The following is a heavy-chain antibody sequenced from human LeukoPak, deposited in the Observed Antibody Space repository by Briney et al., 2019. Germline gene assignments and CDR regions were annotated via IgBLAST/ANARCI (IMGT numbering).Heavy chain of an antibody. CDR1: GGSTSSYY. D-gene: IGHD2-2*02. V-gene: IGHV4-59*01. CDR2: IYYTGST. Sequence: PSETLSLTCTVSGGSTSSYYWSWIRQPPGKGLECIGHIYYTGSTDYNPSLKSRVTISLDTSKNQFSLKLSSVTAADTAVYYCARGYTFPYYYMDVWGKGTTVTVSS. CDR3: ARGYTFPYYYMDV. J-gene: IGHJ6*03.